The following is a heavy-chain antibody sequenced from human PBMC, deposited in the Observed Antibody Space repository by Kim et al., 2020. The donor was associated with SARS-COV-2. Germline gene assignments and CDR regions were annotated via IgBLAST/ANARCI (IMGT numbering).Heavy chain of an antibody. CDR3: AAAYYYYDSGEGAFDI. J-gene: IGHJ3*02. V-gene: IGHV1-46*01. D-gene: IGHD3-22*01. CDR1: GYTFTSYY. CDR2: INPSGGST. Sequence: ASVKVSCKASGYTFTSYYMHWVRQAPGQGLEWMGIINPSGGSTSYAQKFQGRVTMTRDTSTSTVYMELSSLRSEDTAVYYCAAAYYYYDSGEGAFDIWGQGTMVTVSS.